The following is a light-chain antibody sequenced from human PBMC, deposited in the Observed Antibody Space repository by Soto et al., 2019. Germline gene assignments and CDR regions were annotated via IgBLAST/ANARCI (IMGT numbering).Light chain of an antibody. V-gene: IGKV3-11*01. J-gene: IGKJ3*01. CDR2: DAS. Sequence: EIVLTQSPATLSLSPGERATLSCRAGQSISSYLAWYQHKPGQAPRLLIYDASSRANGIPARFSGSGSGTDFTLTISSLDADDFAVYYCQHGGAFGPGTKVDIK. CDR1: QSISSY. CDR3: QHGGA.